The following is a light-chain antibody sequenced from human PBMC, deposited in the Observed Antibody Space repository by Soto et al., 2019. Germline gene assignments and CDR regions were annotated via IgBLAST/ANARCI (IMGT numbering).Light chain of an antibody. CDR3: SSYASTITLV. CDR1: SSDVGTFNL. J-gene: IGLJ1*01. V-gene: IGLV2-14*02. Sequence: QSALTQPASVSGFLGQSITMSCTGSSSDVGTFNLVSWFQQHPGKAPKLIIFEVSNRPSGVSDRFSGSKSGDTASLTISGLQTDDEANYYCSSYASTITLVFGTGTKVTVL. CDR2: EVS.